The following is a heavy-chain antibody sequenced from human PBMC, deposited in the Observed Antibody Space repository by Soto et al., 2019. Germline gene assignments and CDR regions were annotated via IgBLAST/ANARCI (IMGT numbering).Heavy chain of an antibody. CDR1: GFSFSRHG. CDR3: ARDDDDSDNGLDY. D-gene: IGHD1-1*01. Sequence: QVQLVESGGGVVQPGRSLKLSCEATGFSFSRHGMHWVRQAPGKGLEWLAVILSDGSAEEYAGSVQGRFTISRDNSKNVLYREMNNLRAEDTSVYYCARDDDDSDNGLDYWGRGVLVTVSS. CDR2: ILSDGSAE. J-gene: IGHJ4*02. V-gene: IGHV3-33*01.